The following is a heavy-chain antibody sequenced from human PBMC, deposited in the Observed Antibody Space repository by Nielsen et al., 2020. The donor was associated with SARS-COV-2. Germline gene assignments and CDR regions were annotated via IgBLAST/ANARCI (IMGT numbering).Heavy chain of an antibody. J-gene: IGHJ6*03. CDR1: GGSLSSSDW. D-gene: IGHD2-2*02. CDR3: ARGDLVVVPSPLLGLGPIFYYFCLDV. Sequence: SETLSLTCAVSGGSLSSSDWWTWVRQSPGKGLEWIGEVSYSGNTKYNPSLKSRLTLSMDRSKSQFSLRLTSVSAADTAVYFCARGDLVVVPSPLLGLGPIFYYFCLDVWGKGTTVIVSS. CDR2: VSYSGNT. V-gene: IGHV4-4*02.